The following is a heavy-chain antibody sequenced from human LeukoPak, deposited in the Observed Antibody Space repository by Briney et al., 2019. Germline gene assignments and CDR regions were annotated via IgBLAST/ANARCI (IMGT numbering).Heavy chain of an antibody. CDR1: GFTFSSYA. CDR2: IDGSGKIT. Sequence: QAGGSLRLSCAASGFTFSSYALNWVRQAPGKGLEWVSTIDGSGKITNYADSVKGRFTISRDNSKNTLFLQMISLRAEDTAVYYCAKVIVVVVAATLSGNFDYWGQGTLVTVSS. D-gene: IGHD2-15*01. V-gene: IGHV3-23*05. CDR3: AKVIVVVVAATLSGNFDY. J-gene: IGHJ4*02.